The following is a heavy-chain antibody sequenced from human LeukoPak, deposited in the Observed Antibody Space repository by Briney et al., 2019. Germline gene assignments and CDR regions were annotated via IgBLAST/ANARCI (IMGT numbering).Heavy chain of an antibody. CDR1: GGSISSYY. V-gene: IGHV4-4*07. J-gene: IGHJ6*03. CDR3: ASQNTSYYDFWSGYFQYYYYYKDV. CDR2: IYTSGST. D-gene: IGHD3-3*01. Sequence: PSETLSLTCTVSGGSISSYYWSWIRQPAGKGLEWIGRIYTSGSTNYNPSLKSRVTMSVDTSKNQFSLKLSSVTAADTHVYYCASQNTSYYDFWSGYFQYYYYYKDVWGKGTTVTVSS.